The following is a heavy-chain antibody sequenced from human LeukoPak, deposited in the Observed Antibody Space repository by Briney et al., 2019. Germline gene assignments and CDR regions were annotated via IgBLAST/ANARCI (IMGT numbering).Heavy chain of an antibody. CDR3: TTMGATTDY. J-gene: IGHJ4*02. V-gene: IGHV3-73*01. D-gene: IGHD1-26*01. CDR2: IRSKANSYAT. CDR1: GFTFSSYS. Sequence: GGSLRLSCAASGFTFSSYSMNWVRQASGKGLEWVGRIRSKANSYATAYAASVKGRFTISRDDSKNTAYLQMNSLKTEDTAVYYCTTMGATTDYWGQGTLVTVSS.